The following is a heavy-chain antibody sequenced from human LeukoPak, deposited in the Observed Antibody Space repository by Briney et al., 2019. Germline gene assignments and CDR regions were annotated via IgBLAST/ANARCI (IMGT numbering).Heavy chain of an antibody. CDR2: IYTSWST. Sequence: KPSETLSLTCTVSGGSISSYYWSWIRQPAGKGLEWIGRIYTSWSTNYNPSLKSRVTMSVVTSKNQFSLKLSSVTAADTAVYYCARGVGNMIVFRSHDWYFDLWGRGTLVTVSS. CDR3: ARGVGNMIVFRSHDWYFDL. D-gene: IGHD3-22*01. V-gene: IGHV4-4*07. CDR1: GGSISSYY. J-gene: IGHJ2*01.